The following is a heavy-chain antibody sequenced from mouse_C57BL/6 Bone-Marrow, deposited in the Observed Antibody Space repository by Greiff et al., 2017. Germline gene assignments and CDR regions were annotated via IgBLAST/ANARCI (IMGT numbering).Heavy chain of an antibody. CDR1: GFTFSSYG. D-gene: IGHD4-1*01. J-gene: IGHJ2*01. CDR3: ARHWDYYFDY. CDR2: ISSGGSYT. V-gene: IGHV5-6*01. Sequence: EVQLVESGGDLVKPGGSLKLSCAASGFTFSSYGMSWVRQTPDKRLEWVATISSGGSYTYYPDSVKGRFTISRDNAKNTLYLQMSSLKSEDTAMYYCARHWDYYFDYWGQGTTLTVSS.